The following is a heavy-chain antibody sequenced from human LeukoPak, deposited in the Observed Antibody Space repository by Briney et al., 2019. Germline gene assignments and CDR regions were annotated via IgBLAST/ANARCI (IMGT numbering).Heavy chain of an antibody. CDR3: ARAMGPTLDAFDI. J-gene: IGHJ3*02. Sequence: SETLSLTCAVYGGSFSGYYWSWIRQPPGKGLEWIGEINHSGSTNYNPPLKSRVTISVDTSKNQFSLKLSSVTAADTAVYYCARAMGPTLDAFDIWGQGTMVTVSS. CDR1: GGSFSGYY. D-gene: IGHD2-8*01. V-gene: IGHV4-34*01. CDR2: INHSGST.